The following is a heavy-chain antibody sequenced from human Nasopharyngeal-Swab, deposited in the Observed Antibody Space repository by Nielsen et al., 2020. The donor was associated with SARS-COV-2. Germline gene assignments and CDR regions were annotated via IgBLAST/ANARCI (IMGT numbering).Heavy chain of an antibody. CDR2: IRYDGRSK. Sequence: GESLKISCEASGFIFSDYGMHWVRQAPGKGLEWLAFIRYDGRSKYHADPVRGRFTISRDKSKNTLYLQMNSLRGDDTAVYYCAKDRYMSGGYFDFWGQGAQVTVSS. D-gene: IGHD2-2*02. J-gene: IGHJ4*02. CDR1: GFIFSDYG. V-gene: IGHV3-30*02. CDR3: AKDRYMSGGYFDF.